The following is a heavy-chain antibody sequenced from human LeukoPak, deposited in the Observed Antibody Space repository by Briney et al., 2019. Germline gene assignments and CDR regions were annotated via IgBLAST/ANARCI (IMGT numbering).Heavy chain of an antibody. J-gene: IGHJ4*02. CDR3: AKDSYYDSSGYFDY. D-gene: IGHD3-22*01. CDR2: ISWNSGSI. Sequence: PGRSLRLSCAASGFTFDDYAMRWVRQAPGKGLEWVSGISWNSGSIGYADSVKGRFTISRDNAKNSLYLQMNSLRAEDTALYYCAKDSYYDSSGYFDYWGQGTLVTVSS. V-gene: IGHV3-9*01. CDR1: GFTFDDYA.